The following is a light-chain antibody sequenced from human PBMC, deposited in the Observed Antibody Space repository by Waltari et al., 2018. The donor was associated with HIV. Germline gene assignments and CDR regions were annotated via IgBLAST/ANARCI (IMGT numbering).Light chain of an antibody. CDR3: ASWDDSLSIVV. CDR2: MTN. J-gene: IGLJ2*01. V-gene: IGLV1-47*01. CDR1: SSNVGSNY. Sequence: QSVLTQPPSASGTPGQRITLSCSGSSSNVGSNYVYWYQQPPGTAPKVLIFMTNPRPSGVPDRFSASKSGTSASLAISGLRSEDEADYYCASWDDSLSIVVFGGGTKLTVL.